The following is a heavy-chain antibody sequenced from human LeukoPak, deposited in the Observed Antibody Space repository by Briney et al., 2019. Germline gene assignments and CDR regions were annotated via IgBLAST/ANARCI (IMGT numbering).Heavy chain of an antibody. CDR1: GYTFTGYY. J-gene: IGHJ4*02. V-gene: IGHV1-2*02. CDR2: INPNSGGT. CDR3: ARARSITMVREGANY. Sequence: GASVKVSCKASGYTFTGYYMHWVRQAPGQGLEWMGWINPNSGGTNYAQKFQGRVTMTRDTSISTAYMELSRLRSDDTAVYYCARARSITMVREGANYWGQGTLVTVSS. D-gene: IGHD3-10*01.